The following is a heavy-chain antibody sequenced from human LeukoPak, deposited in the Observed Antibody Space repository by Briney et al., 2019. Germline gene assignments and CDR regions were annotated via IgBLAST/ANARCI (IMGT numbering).Heavy chain of an antibody. V-gene: IGHV4-39*07. CDR1: GGSISSSSYY. Sequence: SETLSLTCTVSGGSISSSSYYWGWIRQPPGKGLEWIGSIYYSGSTYYNPSLKSRVTISVDTSKNQFSLKLSSVTAADTAIYYCARAPERWYSYGSYTYHYMDVWGRGTTVTVSS. J-gene: IGHJ6*03. CDR2: IYYSGST. CDR3: ARAPERWYSYGSYTYHYMDV. D-gene: IGHD3-10*01.